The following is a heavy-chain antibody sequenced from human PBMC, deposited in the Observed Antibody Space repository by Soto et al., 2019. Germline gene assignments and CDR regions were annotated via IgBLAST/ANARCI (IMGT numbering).Heavy chain of an antibody. Sequence: QVQLQQWGAGLLKPSETLSLTCAVYGGCFSGYYWSWIRQPPGKGLEWIGEINHSGSTNYNPSLKSRVTISVDTSKNQFSLKLSSVTAADTAVYYCVRGGRPRLGRYYYYGMDVWGQGTTVTVSS. D-gene: IGHD4-17*01. CDR3: VRGGRPRLGRYYYYGMDV. V-gene: IGHV4-34*01. CDR1: GGCFSGYY. CDR2: INHSGST. J-gene: IGHJ6*02.